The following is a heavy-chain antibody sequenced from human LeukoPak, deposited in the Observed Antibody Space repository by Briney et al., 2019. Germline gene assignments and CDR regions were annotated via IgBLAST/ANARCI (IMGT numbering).Heavy chain of an antibody. CDR2: IYYSGST. D-gene: IGHD3-10*01. V-gene: IGHV4-59*01. J-gene: IGHJ4*02. CDR3: ARGAGGFGPLDY. CDR1: GGSISSYY. Sequence: SETLSLTCTVSGGSISSYYWSWIRQPPGKGLGWIGYIYYSGSTNYNPSLKSRVTISVDTSKNQFSLKLSSVTAADTAVYYCARGAGGFGPLDYWGQGTLVTVSS.